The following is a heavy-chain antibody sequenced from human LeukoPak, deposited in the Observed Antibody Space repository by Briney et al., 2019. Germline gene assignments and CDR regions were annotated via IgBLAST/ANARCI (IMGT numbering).Heavy chain of an antibody. V-gene: IGHV3-7*01. CDR3: ARIDYANSGYFDY. CDR1: GFTVSSNY. CDR2: INRDGSEK. Sequence: PGGSLRLSCAASGFTVSSNYMSWVRQAPGKGLEWVANINRDGSEKYYVDSVKGRFTISRDNAKNSLYLQMNSLRVEDTAVYYCARIDYANSGYFDYWGQGTLVTISS. J-gene: IGHJ4*02. D-gene: IGHD3-22*01.